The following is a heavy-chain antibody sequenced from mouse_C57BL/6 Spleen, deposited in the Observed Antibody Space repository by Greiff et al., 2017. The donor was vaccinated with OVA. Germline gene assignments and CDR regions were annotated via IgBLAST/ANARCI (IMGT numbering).Heavy chain of an antibody. V-gene: IGHV1-81*01. Sequence: VKLQESGAELARPGASVKLSCKASGYTFTSYGISWVKQRTGQGLEWIGEIYPRSGNTYYNEKFKGKATLTADKSSSTEYMELRSLTSEDSAVYFCARYYDGDYYAMDYWGQGTSVTVSS. D-gene: IGHD1-1*01. CDR3: ARYYDGDYYAMDY. CDR1: GYTFTSYG. J-gene: IGHJ4*01. CDR2: IYPRSGNT.